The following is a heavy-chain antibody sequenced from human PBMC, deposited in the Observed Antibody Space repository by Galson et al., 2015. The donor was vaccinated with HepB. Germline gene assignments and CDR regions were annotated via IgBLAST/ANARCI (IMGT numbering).Heavy chain of an antibody. D-gene: IGHD3-22*01. CDR2: INAGNGNT. CDR1: GYTFTSYA. J-gene: IGHJ3*02. Sequence: SVKASCKASGYTFTSYAMHWVRQAPGQRLEWMGWINAGNGNTKYSQKFQGRVTITRDTSASTAYMELSSLRSEDTAVYYCARGGDYYDSSGYLGIWGQGTMVTVSS. CDR3: ARGGDYYDSSGYLGI. V-gene: IGHV1-3*01.